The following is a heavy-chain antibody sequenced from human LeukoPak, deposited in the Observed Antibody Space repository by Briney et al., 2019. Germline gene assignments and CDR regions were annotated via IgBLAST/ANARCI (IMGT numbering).Heavy chain of an antibody. J-gene: IGHJ4*02. Sequence: SETLSLTCTVSRASVSSYFWSWIRQSPEKGLEWIGYVYHSGSSSSNPSLQSRVTISQDTSRNQVSLKMTSATAADMAVYYCAKLLGEEYWGQGTQVVVSS. CDR3: AKLLGEEY. V-gene: IGHV4-59*02. D-gene: IGHD6-6*01. CDR2: VYHSGSS. CDR1: RASVSSYF.